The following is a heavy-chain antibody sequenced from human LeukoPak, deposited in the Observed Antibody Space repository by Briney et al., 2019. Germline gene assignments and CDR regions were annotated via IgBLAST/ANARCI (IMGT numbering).Heavy chain of an antibody. Sequence: GGSLRLSCAASGFTFSSYAMSWVRQAPGKGLEWVSGISGSGGNTHYADSVKGRFTISRDNSKNTLYLQMNSLRAEDTAVYYWAKDRYQLLYNWFDPWGQGTLVTVSS. CDR2: ISGSGGNT. V-gene: IGHV3-23*01. CDR1: GFTFSSYA. J-gene: IGHJ5*02. D-gene: IGHD2-2*01. CDR3: AKDRYQLLYNWFDP.